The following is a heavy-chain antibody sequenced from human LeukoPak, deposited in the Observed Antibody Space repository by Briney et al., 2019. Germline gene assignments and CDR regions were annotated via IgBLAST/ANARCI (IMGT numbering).Heavy chain of an antibody. CDR1: GCTFSSYA. V-gene: IGHV1-69*06. D-gene: IGHD2-15*01. Sequence: SVKVSCKASGCTFSSYAISWVRQAPGQGLEWMGGIIRIFGTANYAQKFQGRVTITADKSTSTAYMELSSLRSEDTAVYYCASALSPVVVAATPFDYWGQGTLVTVSS. J-gene: IGHJ4*02. CDR2: IIRIFGTA. CDR3: ASALSPVVVAATPFDY.